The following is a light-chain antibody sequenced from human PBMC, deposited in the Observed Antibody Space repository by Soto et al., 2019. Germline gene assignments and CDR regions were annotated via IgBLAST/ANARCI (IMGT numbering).Light chain of an antibody. CDR2: SAS. J-gene: IGKJ1*01. Sequence: IQMTQSPSSLSASVGDIVTITCRAGQSISTFFNWYQQKPGKTPKLLIYSASNLQSGVSSRFSGSRSGTDFTLNIHILRPEDFATYDYQQSCGTPWTFGRGTKVEI. V-gene: IGKV1-39*01. CDR1: QSISTF. CDR3: QQSCGTPWT.